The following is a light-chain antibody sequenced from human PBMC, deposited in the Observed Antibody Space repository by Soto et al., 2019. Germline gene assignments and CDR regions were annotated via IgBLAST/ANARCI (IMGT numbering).Light chain of an antibody. CDR1: QILSRQ. CDR3: QEYIHWTAGM. J-gene: IGKJ4*02. V-gene: IGKV3-15*01. CDR2: DTS. Sequence: EIVVTQSPATLSASPGGTVTLSCRASQILSRQLAWYQQRLGQVHRLLIYDTSTRAPGISARFSGSGSGTEFTLTISSLQSEDFAVYCCQEYIHWTAGMFGAGTKVDIK.